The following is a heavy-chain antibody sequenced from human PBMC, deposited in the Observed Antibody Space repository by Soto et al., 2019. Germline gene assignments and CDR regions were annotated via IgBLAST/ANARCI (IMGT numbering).Heavy chain of an antibody. CDR2: MIPILGTA. CDR3: AGLGSGGVLEILAARPLGWFDP. J-gene: IGHJ5*02. CDR1: GGTFNTYT. D-gene: IGHD6-6*01. V-gene: IGHV1-69*06. Sequence: QVQLVQSGAEVKKPGSSVKVSCKASGGTFNTYTINWVRQAPGQGLEWMGGMIPILGTANYAQKFQGRVTITADKSTRTASMELTTLRSEDTGMYSCAGLGSGGVLEILAARPLGWFDPWGQGNLVTVSS.